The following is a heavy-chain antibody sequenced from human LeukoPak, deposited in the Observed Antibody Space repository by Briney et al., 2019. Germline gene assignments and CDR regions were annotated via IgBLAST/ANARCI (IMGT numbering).Heavy chain of an antibody. J-gene: IGHJ4*02. V-gene: IGHV1-69*04. Sequence: ASVKVSCKASGGTFSSYLISLVRQAPGQGLEWMGRVIPILGIANYAQKFQGRVTITADKSTSTAYMELSSLRSEDTAVYYCARARDYYDSSGYVDFDYWGQGTLVTVSS. CDR2: VIPILGIA. CDR1: GGTFSSYL. CDR3: ARARDYYDSSGYVDFDY. D-gene: IGHD3-22*01.